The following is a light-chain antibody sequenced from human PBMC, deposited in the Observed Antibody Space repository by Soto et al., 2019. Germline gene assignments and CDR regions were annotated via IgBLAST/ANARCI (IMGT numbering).Light chain of an antibody. J-gene: IGLJ1*01. Sequence: QSALTQPASVSGSPGQSITISCTGTSSDVGGYNYVSWYQQHPGKAPKLMIYEVSNRPSGVSNRFSGSKSGNTASLTISGLMAEDEADYYGSSYTSSSTLAGAFVFGSGTKLTVL. CDR1: SSDVGGYNY. CDR3: SSYTSSSTLAGAFV. CDR2: EVS. V-gene: IGLV2-14*01.